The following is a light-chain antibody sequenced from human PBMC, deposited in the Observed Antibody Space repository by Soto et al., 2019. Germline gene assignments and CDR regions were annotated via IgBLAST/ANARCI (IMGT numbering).Light chain of an antibody. CDR1: SSDVGAYKY. CDR3: TSYVGSNIWV. J-gene: IGLJ3*02. Sequence: QSALTQPPSASGSPGQSVTISCTGTSSDVGAYKYVSWYQQYLGKAPKLMISEVSKRPSGVPDRFSGSKSGNTASLTVSGLQSEDEADYYCTSYVGSNIWVFGGGTKLTVL. V-gene: IGLV2-8*01. CDR2: EVS.